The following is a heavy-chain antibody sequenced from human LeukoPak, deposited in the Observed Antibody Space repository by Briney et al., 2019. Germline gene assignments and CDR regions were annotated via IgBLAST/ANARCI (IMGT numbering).Heavy chain of an antibody. J-gene: IGHJ6*02. CDR3: ARRGGRGSYYNHYGMDV. D-gene: IGHD3-10*01. CDR1: GYSFVDYW. CDR2: IFPHDSDI. Sequence: GESLKISCKGSGYSFVDYWIGWVRQMPGKGPEWMGIIFPHDSDIKYSPSFQGQVTFSVDKSISTAYVQWSSLKASDTAMYYCARRGGRGSYYNHYGMDVWGQGTTVTVSS. V-gene: IGHV5-51*01.